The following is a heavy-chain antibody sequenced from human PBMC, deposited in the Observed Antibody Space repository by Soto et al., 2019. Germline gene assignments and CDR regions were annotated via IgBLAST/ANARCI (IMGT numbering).Heavy chain of an antibody. J-gene: IGHJ6*02. CDR3: ARKATGGTDYYYYGMDV. CDR2: IIPIFGTA. Sequence: ASVKVSCKASGGTFSSYAISWVRQAPGQGLEWMGGIIPIFGTANYAQKFQGRVTITADKSTSTAYMELSSLRSEDTAVYYCARKATGGTDYYYYGMDVWGQGTTVTVSS. D-gene: IGHD1-26*01. CDR1: GGTFSSYA. V-gene: IGHV1-69*06.